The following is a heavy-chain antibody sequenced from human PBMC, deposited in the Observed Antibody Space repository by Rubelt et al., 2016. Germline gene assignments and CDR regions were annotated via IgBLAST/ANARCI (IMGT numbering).Heavy chain of an antibody. CDR1: RFSVSSHY. V-gene: IGHV3-66*03. CDR2: MYRSGNT. J-gene: IGHJ3*02. D-gene: IGHD4-11*01. Sequence: EVQLVESGGGLIHPGGSLTLSCAASRFSVSSHYMTWVRQAPGKGLEWVSIMYRSGNTYYADSVEGRFTLSRDNSKNTLYLQMNSLRAEDTAVYYCARAGVTTADAFDIWGQGTMVTVSS. CDR3: ARAGVTTADAFDI.